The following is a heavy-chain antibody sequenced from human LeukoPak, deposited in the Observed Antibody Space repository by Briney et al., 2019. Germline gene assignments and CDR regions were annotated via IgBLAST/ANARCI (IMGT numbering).Heavy chain of an antibody. Sequence: GESLKISCKGSGYSFTSYWIGWVRQMPGKGLEWMGIIYPGDSDTRYSPSFQGQVTISADKSISTAYLQWSSLKASDTAMYYCASSVVVPAASPHGNAFDIWGQGTMVTVSS. V-gene: IGHV5-51*01. D-gene: IGHD2-2*01. J-gene: IGHJ3*02. CDR3: ASSVVVPAASPHGNAFDI. CDR1: GYSFTSYW. CDR2: IYPGDSDT.